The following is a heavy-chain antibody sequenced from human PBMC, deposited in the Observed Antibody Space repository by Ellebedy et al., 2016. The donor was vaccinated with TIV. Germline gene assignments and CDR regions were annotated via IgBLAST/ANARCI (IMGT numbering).Heavy chain of an antibody. CDR3: AKGSSSGFTYDRVGFEY. Sequence: GGSLRLSCAASGFTFSSFAMHWVRQAPGKGPEWLSVISADGVSTYHAGSVKGRFTITRDNSKNTLYLQMSRLSAEDTAIYYCAKGSSSGFTYDRVGFEYWGQGTLVTVSS. D-gene: IGHD1-26*01. V-gene: IGHV3-23*01. CDR2: ISADGVST. CDR1: GFTFSSFA. J-gene: IGHJ4*02.